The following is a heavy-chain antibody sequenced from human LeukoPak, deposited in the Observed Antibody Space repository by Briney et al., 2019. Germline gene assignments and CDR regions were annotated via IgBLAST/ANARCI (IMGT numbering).Heavy chain of an antibody. CDR1: GYTFTSYY. CDR2: INPSGGSS. J-gene: IGHJ4*02. D-gene: IGHD6-6*01. V-gene: IGHV1-46*01. CDR3: ARSSSPPFEY. Sequence: GASVKVSCKASGYTFTSYYMHWVRQAPGQGLEWIGIINPSGGSSSYAQKFQGRVTMTRDTSTSTVYMELSSLRSEDTAVCYCARSSSPPFEYWGQGTLVTVSS.